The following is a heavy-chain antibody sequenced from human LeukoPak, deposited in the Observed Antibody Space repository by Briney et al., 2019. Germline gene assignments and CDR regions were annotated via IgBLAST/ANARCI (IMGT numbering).Heavy chain of an antibody. CDR2: INHSGST. Sequence: NPSETLSLTCAVYGGSFSGYYWSWIRQPPGKGLKWIGEINHSGSTNYNPSLKSRVTISVDTSKNQFSLKLSSVTAADTAVYYCARHNPIRWSAWYFDLWGRGTLVTVSS. V-gene: IGHV4-34*01. CDR1: GGSFSGYY. CDR3: ARHNPIRWSAWYFDL. J-gene: IGHJ2*01. D-gene: IGHD4-23*01.